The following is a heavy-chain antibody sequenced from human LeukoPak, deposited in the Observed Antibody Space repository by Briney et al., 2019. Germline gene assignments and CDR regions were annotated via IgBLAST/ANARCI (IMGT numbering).Heavy chain of an antibody. J-gene: IGHJ4*02. D-gene: IGHD3-10*01. V-gene: IGHV1-46*01. CDR3: ARDHGSAYYRAPRH. Sequence: ASVKVSCKASGYIFTNYYMHWVRQAPGQGLEWMGTINPSGGSTTYARKFQGRVTMTRDTSTSTVYMEMSSLRSEDTAVYYCARDHGSAYYRAPRHWGQGTLVTVSP. CDR2: INPSGGST. CDR1: GYIFTNYY.